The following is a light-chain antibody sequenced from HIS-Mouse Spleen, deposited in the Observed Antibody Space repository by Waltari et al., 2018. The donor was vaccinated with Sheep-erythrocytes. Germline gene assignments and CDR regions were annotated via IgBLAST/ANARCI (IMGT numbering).Light chain of an antibody. V-gene: IGLV3-25*03. CDR3: QSADSSGTYYV. CDR1: ALPKQY. J-gene: IGLJ1*01. Sequence: SYELTQPPSVSVSPGQTARITCSGDALPKQYAYWYQQKPGQAPVLVIYKDSVRPSGIHERFSGSSSGTTVTLTISGVQAEDEADYYCQSADSSGTYYVFGTGTKVTVL. CDR2: KDS.